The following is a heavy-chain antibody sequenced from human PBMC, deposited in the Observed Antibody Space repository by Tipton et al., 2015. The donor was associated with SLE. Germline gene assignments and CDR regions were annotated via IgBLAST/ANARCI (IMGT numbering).Heavy chain of an antibody. J-gene: IGHJ4*02. CDR1: GGSISSGHYY. CDR2: IYTSGST. Sequence: LRLSCTVSGGSISSGHYYWSWIRQPAGKGLEWIGRIYTSGSTNYNPSLKSRVTISVDTSKNQFSLKLSSVTAADTAVYYCARGRWELLFDYWGQGTLVTVSS. CDR3: ARGRWELLFDY. D-gene: IGHD1-26*01. V-gene: IGHV4-61*02.